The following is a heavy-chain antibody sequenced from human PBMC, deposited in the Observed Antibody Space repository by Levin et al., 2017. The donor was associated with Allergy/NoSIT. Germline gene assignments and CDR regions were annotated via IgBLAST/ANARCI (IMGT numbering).Heavy chain of an antibody. CDR1: GFTFSSYG. CDR3: AKVGRYYGSGSYSAFDI. V-gene: IGHV3-30*18. CDR2: ISYDGSNK. J-gene: IGHJ3*02. D-gene: IGHD3-10*01. Sequence: GESLKISCAAAGFTFSSYGMHWVRQAPGKGLEWVAVISYDGSNKYYADSVKGRFTISRDNSKNTLYLQMNSLRAEDTAVYYCAKVGRYYGSGSYSAFDIWGQGTMVTVSS.